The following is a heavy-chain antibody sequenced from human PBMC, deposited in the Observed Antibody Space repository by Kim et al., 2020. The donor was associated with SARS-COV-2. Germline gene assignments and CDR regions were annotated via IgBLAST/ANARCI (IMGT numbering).Heavy chain of an antibody. D-gene: IGHD3-22*01. CDR3: ARSPDSSGYLGD. Sequence: GGSLRLSCAASGFTFSSYDMHWVRQATGKGLEWVSAIGTAGDTYYPGSVKGRFTISRENAKNSLYLQMNSLRAGDTAVYYCARSPDSSGYLGDWGQGTLVTVSS. CDR2: IGTAGDT. CDR1: GFTFSSYD. J-gene: IGHJ4*02. V-gene: IGHV3-13*04.